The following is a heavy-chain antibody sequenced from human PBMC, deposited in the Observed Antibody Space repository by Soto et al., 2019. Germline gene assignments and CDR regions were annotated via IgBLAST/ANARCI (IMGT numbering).Heavy chain of an antibody. Sequence: SETLSLTCTVSGGSIRSGNYYWTWIRQHPGKGLEWIGSMSYSGTTYYNPSLKSRGTISIDTSSNQLSLKMSSVTAADTAVYYCARGQPIPLYFESWGQGILVIVSS. J-gene: IGHJ4*02. CDR3: ARGQPIPLYFES. CDR1: GGSIRSGNYY. V-gene: IGHV4-31*03. CDR2: MSYSGTT.